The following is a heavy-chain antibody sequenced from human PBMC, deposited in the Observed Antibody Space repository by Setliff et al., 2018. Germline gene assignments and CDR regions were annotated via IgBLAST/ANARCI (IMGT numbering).Heavy chain of an antibody. CDR3: ARAQAAYNWNYFVLGY. CDR1: GFTFSSYE. Sequence: PGESLRLSCAASGFTFSSYEMNWVRQAPGKGLEWVSYISSSGSTIYYADSVKGRFTISRDNAKNSLYLQMNSLRAEDTAVYYCARAQAAYNWNYFVLGYWGQGTLVTVSS. D-gene: IGHD1-7*01. J-gene: IGHJ4*02. CDR2: ISSSGSTI. V-gene: IGHV3-48*03.